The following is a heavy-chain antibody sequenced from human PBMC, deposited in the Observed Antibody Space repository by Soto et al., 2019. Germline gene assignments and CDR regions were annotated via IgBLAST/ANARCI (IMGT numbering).Heavy chain of an antibody. CDR2: IYYSGST. CDR3: AREVVPAADHYFDY. J-gene: IGHJ4*02. D-gene: IGHD2-2*01. Sequence: PSETLSLTCTVSGGSISSGDYYWSWIRQPPGKGLEWIGYIYYSGSTYYNPSLKSRVTISVDTSKNQFSLQLSSVTAADTAVYYCAREVVPAADHYFDYWGQGTLVTVSS. V-gene: IGHV4-30-4*01. CDR1: GGSISSGDYY.